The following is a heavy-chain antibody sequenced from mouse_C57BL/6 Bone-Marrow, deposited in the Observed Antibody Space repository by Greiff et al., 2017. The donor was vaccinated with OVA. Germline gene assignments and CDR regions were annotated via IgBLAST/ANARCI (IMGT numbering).Heavy chain of an antibody. V-gene: IGHV6-3*01. CDR1: GFTFSNYW. Sequence: EVMLVESGGGLVQPGGSMKLSCVASGFTFSNYWMNWVRQSPEKGLEWVAQIRLKSDNYATHYAESVKGRFTISRDDSKSSVYLQMNNLRAEDTGIYYCTGGGYPRGAWFAYWGQGTLVTVSA. CDR2: IRLKSDNYAT. CDR3: TGGGYPRGAWFAY. D-gene: IGHD2-2*01. J-gene: IGHJ3*01.